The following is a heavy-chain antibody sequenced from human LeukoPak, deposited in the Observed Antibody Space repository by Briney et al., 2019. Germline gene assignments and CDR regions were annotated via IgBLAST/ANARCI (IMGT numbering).Heavy chain of an antibody. CDR3: ARQTRGYVYYFDY. J-gene: IGHJ4*02. D-gene: IGHD2-2*01. V-gene: IGHV3-20*04. CDR2: INWNGDTT. CDR1: GVPFRDSG. Sequence: GGSLRLSCAASGVPFRDSGLRWVRQAPGKGLEWISGINWNGDTTVYADSVKGRFTISRDNAKNSLYLQMNSLRADDTAFYYCARQTRGYVYYFDYWGQGTLVTVSS.